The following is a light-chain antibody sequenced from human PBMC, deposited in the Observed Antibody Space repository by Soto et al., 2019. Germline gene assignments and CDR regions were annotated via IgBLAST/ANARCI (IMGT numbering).Light chain of an antibody. CDR2: DAS. CDR1: QSVSYW. Sequence: DIQMTQSPSTLSASVGDRVTITCRASQSVSYWLAWYQQKTGKAPKALIYDASTLETGVPSRFSGSGSGTDFTLTISSLQPDDFATYYCQQYNSYQYTFGQGTKLEMK. CDR3: QQYNSYQYT. J-gene: IGKJ2*01. V-gene: IGKV1-5*01.